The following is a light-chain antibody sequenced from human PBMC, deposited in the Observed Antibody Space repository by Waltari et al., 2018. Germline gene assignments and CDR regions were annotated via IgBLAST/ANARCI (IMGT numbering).Light chain of an antibody. CDR3: QQYYDYQRS. CDR2: DAS. Sequence: DIQMTQSPSTVSASVGDRVPITCRASQSISSWLAWDQQKPGKATKLLIYDASSLESGVPSRFSGSGSGTEFTLTISSLQPDDFAAYYCQQYYDYQRSFGQGTKVEIK. CDR1: QSISSW. V-gene: IGKV1-5*01. J-gene: IGKJ1*01.